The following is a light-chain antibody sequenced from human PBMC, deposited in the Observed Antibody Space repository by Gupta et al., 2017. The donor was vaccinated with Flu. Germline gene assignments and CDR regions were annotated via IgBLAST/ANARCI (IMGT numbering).Light chain of an antibody. CDR1: SSDVGGYNY. Sequence: SALTQPASVFGSPGQSITISCTGTSSDVGGYNYVSWYQQHPGKAPKLMIYEVSNRPSGGSNRFSGSKSGNTAALTIAGLQAEDEADYYCSSYTSSSTLSYVFGTGTKVTVL. CDR3: SSYTSSSTLSYV. J-gene: IGLJ1*01. V-gene: IGLV2-14*01. CDR2: EVS.